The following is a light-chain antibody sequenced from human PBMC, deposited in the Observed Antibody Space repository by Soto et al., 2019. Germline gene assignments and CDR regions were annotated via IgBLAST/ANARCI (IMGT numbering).Light chain of an antibody. V-gene: IGKV1-33*01. CDR3: HKYNHAPT. CDR2: DAS. Sequence: DIQMTQSPSSLSASVGDRVTITCQASQDISNYLNWYQQKPGKAPKLLIYDASNLETGVPSRFSGSGSGTDFTLTISSLQPEDVATYYCHKYNHAPTFGGGTKVEIK. CDR1: QDISNY. J-gene: IGKJ4*01.